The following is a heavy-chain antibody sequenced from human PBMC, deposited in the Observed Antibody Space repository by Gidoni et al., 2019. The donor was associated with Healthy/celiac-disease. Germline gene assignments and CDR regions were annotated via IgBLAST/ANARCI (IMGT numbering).Heavy chain of an antibody. V-gene: IGHV3-30-3*01. CDR1: GFTFSSYA. Sequence: QVQLVESGGGVVQPGRSLRLSCAASGFTFSSYARHWVRQAPGKGLGWVAVISYDGSNKYYADSVKGRFTISRDNSKNTLYLQMNSLRAEDTAVYYCARGYYSSSSRFDYWGQGTLVTVSS. J-gene: IGHJ4*02. CDR2: ISYDGSNK. CDR3: ARGYYSSSSRFDY. D-gene: IGHD6-6*01.